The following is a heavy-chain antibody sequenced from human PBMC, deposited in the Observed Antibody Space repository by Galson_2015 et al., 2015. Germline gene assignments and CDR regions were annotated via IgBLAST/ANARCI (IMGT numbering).Heavy chain of an antibody. Sequence: SLRLSCAASGLTFSRTGMHWVRQAPGKGLEWVAHIAYDGNDKFHADSVRGRFDVSRDDSNNTLLLQMNSLRPEDTAIYYCAKWGAMVRGVDVWGQGTLVTVSS. CDR1: GLTFSRTG. D-gene: IGHD3-10*01. CDR2: IAYDGNDK. CDR3: AKWGAMVRGVDV. V-gene: IGHV3-30*18. J-gene: IGHJ4*02.